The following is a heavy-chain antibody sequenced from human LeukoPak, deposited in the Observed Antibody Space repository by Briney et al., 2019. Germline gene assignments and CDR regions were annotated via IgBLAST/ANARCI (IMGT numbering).Heavy chain of an antibody. V-gene: IGHV3-7*01. J-gene: IGHJ4*02. D-gene: IGHD5-12*01. CDR2: IKNDGSDK. Sequence: GGSLRLSCAVSGITLSNYGMSWVRQAPGKGLEWVATIKNDGSDKYYVDSVKGRFTPSRDNAKNLVYLQMNSLRVEDTAVYYCVNLGYSDGGQGTLVTVSS. CDR1: GITLSNYG. CDR3: VNLGYSD.